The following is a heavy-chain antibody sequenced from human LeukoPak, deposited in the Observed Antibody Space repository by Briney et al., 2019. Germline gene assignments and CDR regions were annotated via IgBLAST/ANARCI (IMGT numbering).Heavy chain of an antibody. J-gene: IGHJ4*02. Sequence: GGSLRLSCAASGFTFRDYWMTWVRQAPGKGLEWVADIKQDGGDKNYVDSVKGRFTISRDNAKNSLYLQMDSLRAEDTAVYYCVRAVYTYGTLYFWGQGTLVTVSS. CDR3: VRAVYTYGTLYF. CDR1: GFTFRDYW. CDR2: IKQDGGDK. V-gene: IGHV3-7*01. D-gene: IGHD5-18*01.